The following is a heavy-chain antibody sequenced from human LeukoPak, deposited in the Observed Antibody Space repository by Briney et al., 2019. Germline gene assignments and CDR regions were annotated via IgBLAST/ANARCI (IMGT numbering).Heavy chain of an antibody. CDR3: ARSVVTLNWFDP. D-gene: IGHD3-22*01. Sequence: SETLSLTCTVSGGSVSSYYWTSIRQPPGKGLESIGYIYYSGSTNYNPSLKSRVTISVDTSKNQFSLRLNSVTAADTAVYYCARSVVTLNWFDPWGQGTLVTVSS. V-gene: IGHV4-59*02. J-gene: IGHJ5*02. CDR1: GGSVSSYY. CDR2: IYYSGST.